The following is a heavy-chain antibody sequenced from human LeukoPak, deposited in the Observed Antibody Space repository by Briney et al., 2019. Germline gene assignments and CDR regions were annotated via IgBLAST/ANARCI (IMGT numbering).Heavy chain of an antibody. V-gene: IGHV1-2*02. CDR1: GYTFTGYY. CDR3: ARGEYQLLSPRNNWFDP. CDR2: INPNSGGT. J-gene: IGHJ5*02. Sequence: ASVKVSCKASGYTFTGYYMHWVRQAPGQGLEWMGWINPNSGGTNCAQKFQGRVTMTRDTSISTAYMELSRLRSDDTAVYYCARGEYQLLSPRNNWFDPWGQGTLVTVSP. D-gene: IGHD2-2*01.